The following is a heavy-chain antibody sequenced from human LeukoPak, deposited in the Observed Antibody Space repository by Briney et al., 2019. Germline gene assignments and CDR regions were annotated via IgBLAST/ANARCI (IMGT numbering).Heavy chain of an antibody. CDR2: IYYSGST. V-gene: IGHV4-59*01. Sequence: SETLSLTCTVSGGSISSYYWSWIRQPPGKGLEWIGYIYYSGSTNYNPSLKSRVTISVDTSKNQFSLKLSSVTAADTAVYYCARLDVVGGYYYDYWGQGTLVTVSP. CDR3: ARLDVVGGYYYDY. J-gene: IGHJ4*02. D-gene: IGHD3-22*01. CDR1: GGSISSYY.